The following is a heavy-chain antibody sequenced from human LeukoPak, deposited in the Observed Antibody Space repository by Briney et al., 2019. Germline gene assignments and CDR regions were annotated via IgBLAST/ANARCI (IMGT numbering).Heavy chain of an antibody. V-gene: IGHV3-30-3*01. D-gene: IGHD2-2*01. CDR2: ISYDGSNK. Sequence: GGSLRLSCAASGFTFSSYAMHWVRQSPGKGLEWVALISYDGSNKYSADSVKGRFTISRDNSKNTLYLQMNTLRAEDTAVYYCARDRSSASVRGFDYWGQGTLVTVSS. CDR1: GFTFSSYA. CDR3: ARDRSSASVRGFDY. J-gene: IGHJ4*02.